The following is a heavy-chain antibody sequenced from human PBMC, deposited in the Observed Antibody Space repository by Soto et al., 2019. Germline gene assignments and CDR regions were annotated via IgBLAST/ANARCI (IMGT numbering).Heavy chain of an antibody. Sequence: PGGSLRLSCAASGITFSNYALSWVRQAPGKGLEWVSGISGSGRSTHYADSVKGRFTISRDNSKNTVYLQMNSLRGEDTAVYYCAKDGAIAAADYFFDYWGRGSLVTVSS. CDR3: AKDGAIAAADYFFDY. J-gene: IGHJ4*02. CDR2: ISGSGRST. D-gene: IGHD6-13*01. V-gene: IGHV3-23*01. CDR1: GITFSNYA.